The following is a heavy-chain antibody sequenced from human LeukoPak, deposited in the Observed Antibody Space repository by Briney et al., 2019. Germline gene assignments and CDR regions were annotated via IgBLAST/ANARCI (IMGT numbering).Heavy chain of an antibody. Sequence: GGSLRLSCAASGFTFSSYWMHWVRQAPGKGLEWVSVIYSGGSTYYADSVKGRFTISRDNSKNTPYLQMNSLRAEDTAVYCCARDHGDTAAGAPFDYWGQGTLVTASS. CDR1: GFTFSSYW. CDR2: IYSGGST. V-gene: IGHV3-53*01. J-gene: IGHJ4*02. D-gene: IGHD6-13*01. CDR3: ARDHGDTAAGAPFDY.